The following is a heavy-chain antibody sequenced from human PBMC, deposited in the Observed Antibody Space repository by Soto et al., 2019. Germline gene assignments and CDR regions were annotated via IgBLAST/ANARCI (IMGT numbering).Heavy chain of an antibody. V-gene: IGHV3-21*01. J-gene: IGHJ4*02. CDR1: GFTFSSYS. CDR2: ISSSSSYI. Sequence: EVQLVESGGGLVKPGGSLRLSCAASGFTFSSYSMNWVRQAPGKGLEWVSSISSSSSYIYYADSVKGRFTISRDNAKNSLYLQMNNLKAENTAVYYCARVGGYSYNFDYCGQGTLVTVSS. CDR3: ARVGGYSYNFDY. D-gene: IGHD5-18*01.